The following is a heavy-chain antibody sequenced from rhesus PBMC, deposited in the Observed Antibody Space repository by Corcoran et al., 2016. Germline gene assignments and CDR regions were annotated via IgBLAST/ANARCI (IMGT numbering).Heavy chain of an antibody. D-gene: IGHD4-23*01. J-gene: IGHJ4*01. V-gene: IGHV4-73*01. Sequence: QVQLQQWGEGLVKPSETLSLTCAVYGGSISGYYYWSWIRQPPGTGLEGIGYIYGNSASTNYNTSLKKLVTIAKDTSNNQCSLKPSSGTAADTAVYYWASRGTVITELDYWGQGVLVTV. CDR1: GGSISGYYY. CDR3: ASRGTVITELDY. CDR2: IYGNSAST.